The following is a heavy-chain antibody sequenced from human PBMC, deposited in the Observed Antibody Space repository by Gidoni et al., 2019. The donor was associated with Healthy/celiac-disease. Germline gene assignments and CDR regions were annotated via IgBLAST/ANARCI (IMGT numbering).Heavy chain of an antibody. CDR2: LTHSGST. J-gene: IGHJ5*02. CDR3: ARGGPYVSGSYSGGYNWFDP. V-gene: IGHV4-34*01. Sequence: QVQLQQWGAGLLKPSETLSPTCAVYGGSSSGYYWSWPSQPPWKGLEWIGELTHSGSTNYNPSLKSRVTISVDTSKDRLSLKLSSVTAADTAVYYCARGGPYVSGSYSGGYNWFDPWGQGTLVTVSS. D-gene: IGHD3-10*01. CDR1: GGSSSGYY.